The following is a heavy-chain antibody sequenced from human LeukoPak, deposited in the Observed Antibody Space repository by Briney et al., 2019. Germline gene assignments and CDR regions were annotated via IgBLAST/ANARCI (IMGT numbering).Heavy chain of an antibody. CDR1: GGSISSGGYY. CDR3: ARIPRYCSSTSCPEVGY. V-gene: IGHV4-30-2*01. Sequence: SETLSLTCTVSGGSISSGGYYWSWIRQPPGKGLEWIGYIYHSGSTYYNPSLKSRVTTSVDRSKNQFSLKLSSVTAADTAVYYCARIPRYCSSTSCPEVGYWGQGTLVTVSS. D-gene: IGHD2-2*01. J-gene: IGHJ4*02. CDR2: IYHSGST.